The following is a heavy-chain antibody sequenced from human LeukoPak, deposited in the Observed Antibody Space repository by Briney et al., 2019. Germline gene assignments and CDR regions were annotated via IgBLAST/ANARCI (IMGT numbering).Heavy chain of an antibody. CDR3: AKLTYGSGTYEAFDY. Sequence: QPGGSLRLSCAASGFTFSSYGMHWVRQAPGKGLEWVAFIRYDGSNKYYADSVKGRFTISRDNSKNTLYLQMNSLRAEDTAVYYCAKLTYGSGTYEAFDYWGQGTLVTVST. CDR1: GFTFSSYG. CDR2: IRYDGSNK. J-gene: IGHJ4*02. V-gene: IGHV3-30*02. D-gene: IGHD3-10*01.